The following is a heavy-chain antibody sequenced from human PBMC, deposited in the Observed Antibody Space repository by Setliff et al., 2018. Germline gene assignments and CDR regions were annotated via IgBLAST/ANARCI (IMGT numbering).Heavy chain of an antibody. CDR3: ARTGTYRYFDS. CDR2: IYHTENS. CDR1: GASISSDNW. Sequence: SETLSLTCAVSGASISSDNWWSWVRQPPGEGLEWIGEIYHTENSNYNPSLKSRVTISIDKFSHQFSLKLTSVTASDTAVYYCARTGTYRYFDSWGQGIRVTVSS. V-gene: IGHV4-4*02. J-gene: IGHJ4*02. D-gene: IGHD1-7*01.